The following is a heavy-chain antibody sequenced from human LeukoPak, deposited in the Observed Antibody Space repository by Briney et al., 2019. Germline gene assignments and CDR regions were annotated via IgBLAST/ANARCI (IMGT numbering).Heavy chain of an antibody. V-gene: IGHV4-39*01. J-gene: IGHJ4*02. Sequence: SETLSLTCTVSGGSISSSSYCWGWIRPPPGKGLEWIGSIYYSGSTYYNPSLKSRVTISVDTSKNQFSLKLSSVTAADTAVYYCARHTSSIAARPLDCWGQGTLVTVSS. CDR2: IYYSGST. CDR1: GGSISSSSYC. CDR3: ARHTSSIAARPLDC. D-gene: IGHD6-6*01.